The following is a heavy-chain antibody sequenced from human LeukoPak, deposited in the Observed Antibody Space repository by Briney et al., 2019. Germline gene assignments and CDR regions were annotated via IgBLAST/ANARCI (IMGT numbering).Heavy chain of an antibody. CDR2: IYSTGST. V-gene: IGHV4-39*06. CDR1: GDSITSGSYY. Sequence: SETLSLTCTVSGDSITSGSYYWGWIRQTPGKGLEWIGIIYSTGSTSFNPSFKSRLTMSVDTSKNQFPLRLESVTAADSAVYFCARDSGFWLFWGQGTLVTVSS. CDR3: ARDSGFWLF. D-gene: IGHD3-22*01. J-gene: IGHJ1*01.